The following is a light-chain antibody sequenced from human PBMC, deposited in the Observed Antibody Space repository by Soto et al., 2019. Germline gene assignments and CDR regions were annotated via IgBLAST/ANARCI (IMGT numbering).Light chain of an antibody. Sequence: EIVLTQSPDTLSLSPGERATLSCRASQSVGSSLAWYQQKPGQAPRLLIYDASNRATGIPARISGSGSGTDFTLTISSLEPEDFSVYYCQQRSNWPPEVTFGPGTKVDIK. J-gene: IGKJ3*01. CDR1: QSVGSS. CDR3: QQRSNWPPEVT. CDR2: DAS. V-gene: IGKV3-11*01.